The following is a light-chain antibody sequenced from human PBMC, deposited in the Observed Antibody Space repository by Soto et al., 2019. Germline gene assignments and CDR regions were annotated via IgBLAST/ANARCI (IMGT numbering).Light chain of an antibody. V-gene: IGLV1-51*02. Sequence: QSVLTQPPSVSAAPGQKVTFSCSGSDSNIGNDHVSWYHQFPGTAPKLLIYENNKRPSGIPDRFSGSKSGTSATLDITGLQTGDEADYYCGTWDSGLSAGVIGGGTKLTVL. CDR1: DSNIGNDH. J-gene: IGLJ3*02. CDR2: ENN. CDR3: GTWDSGLSAGV.